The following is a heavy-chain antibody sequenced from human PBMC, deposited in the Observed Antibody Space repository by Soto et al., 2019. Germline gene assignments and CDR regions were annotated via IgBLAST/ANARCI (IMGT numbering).Heavy chain of an antibody. V-gene: IGHV1-3*01. J-gene: IGHJ3*02. CDR1: GYTFTSYA. CDR3: ARDRITMVRGVIITEGGAFDI. Sequence: ASVKVSCKASGYTFTSYAMHWVRQAPGQRLEWMGWINAGNGNTKYSQKFQGRVTITRDTSASTAYMELSSLRSEDTAVYYCARDRITMVRGVIITEGGAFDIWGQGTMVTVSS. D-gene: IGHD3-10*01. CDR2: INAGNGNT.